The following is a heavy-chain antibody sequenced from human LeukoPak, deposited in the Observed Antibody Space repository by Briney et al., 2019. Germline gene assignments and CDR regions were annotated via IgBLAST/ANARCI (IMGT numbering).Heavy chain of an antibody. CDR1: GFIFSSYN. Sequence: GRSLRLSCAASGFIFSSYNMHWVRQAPGKGLEWVAVISYDGSNKYYADSVKGRFTISRDNSKNTLYLQMNSLRAEDTAVYYCARGPPLFDPWGQGTLVTVSS. CDR2: ISYDGSNK. J-gene: IGHJ5*02. CDR3: ARGPPLFDP. V-gene: IGHV3-30-3*01.